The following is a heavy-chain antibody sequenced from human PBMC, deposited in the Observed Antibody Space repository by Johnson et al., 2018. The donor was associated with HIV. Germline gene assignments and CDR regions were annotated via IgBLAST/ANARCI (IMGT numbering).Heavy chain of an antibody. J-gene: IGHJ3*02. Sequence: VQLVESGGGVVQPGRSLRLSCAASGFTFSTYGMHWVRQAPGKGLEWVAAMWYDGSNKYYADSVKGRLTISRDNSKNSLYLQMNSLRAEDTAVYYCARDRGLWERNGAGAFDIWGQGTMVTVSS. CDR2: MWYDGSNK. D-gene: IGHD1-26*01. V-gene: IGHV3-33*01. CDR1: GFTFSTYG. CDR3: ARDRGLWERNGAGAFDI.